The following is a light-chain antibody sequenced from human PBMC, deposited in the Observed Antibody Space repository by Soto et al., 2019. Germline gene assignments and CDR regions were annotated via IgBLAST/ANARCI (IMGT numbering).Light chain of an antibody. J-gene: IGLJ1*01. V-gene: IGLV2-23*01. CDR1: SSDVGNYNL. CDR2: EGT. CDR3: CSYASTGTYV. Sequence: QSVLTQPASVSGSPGQSIAISCTGNSSDVGNYNLVSWYQQHSGNAPKLMIDEGTKRPSGVSDRFSGSKSGNTASLTISGLQAEDEADYYCCSYASTGTYVFGTGTKVTVL.